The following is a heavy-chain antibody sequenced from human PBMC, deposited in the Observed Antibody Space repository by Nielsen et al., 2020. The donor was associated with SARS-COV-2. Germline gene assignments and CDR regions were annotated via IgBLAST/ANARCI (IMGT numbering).Heavy chain of an antibody. CDR1: GFTFSSYA. J-gene: IGHJ4*02. CDR3: AKVNDGRDYFDY. CDR2: ISGSGGST. V-gene: IGHV3-23*01. D-gene: IGHD2-8*01. Sequence: LKISCAASGFTFSSYAMSWVRQAPGKGLEWVSAISGSGGSTYYADSVKGRFTISRDNSKNTLYLQMNSLRAEDTAVYYCAKVNDGRDYFDYWGQGTLVTVSS.